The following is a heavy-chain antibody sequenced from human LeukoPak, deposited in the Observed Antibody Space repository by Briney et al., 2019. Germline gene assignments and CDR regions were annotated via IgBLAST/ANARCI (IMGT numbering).Heavy chain of an antibody. CDR3: SKRMDVVMGTSQAFAI. CDR2: ITGSGGDT. CDR1: GFTFSSYA. D-gene: IGHD2-15*01. V-gene: IGHV3-23*01. Sequence: GGSLRLSCAASGFTFSSYAMSWVRQAPGKGLEWVSSITGSGGDTFYADSVKGRFTISRANSKNTLYLQMNSLRGEDTAVYYCSKRMDVVMGTSQAFAIWGQGTMVTVSS. J-gene: IGHJ3*02.